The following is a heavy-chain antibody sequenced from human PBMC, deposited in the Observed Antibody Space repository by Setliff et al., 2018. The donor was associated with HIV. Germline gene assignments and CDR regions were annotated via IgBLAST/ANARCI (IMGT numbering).Heavy chain of an antibody. D-gene: IGHD5-12*01. Sequence: SETLSLTCRFSGDSIVSDDSTSSHHCCWIRQPPGRGLEWIGTTPYSGSTNYNPSLRSRVTISLDTSTNQFSLRLNSVTAADTAHYYCARWGDGYNSYDSWGQGTLVTVSS. V-gene: IGHV4-59*11. J-gene: IGHJ4*02. CDR3: ARWGDGYNSYDS. CDR2: TPYSGST. CDR1: GDSIVSDDSTSSHH.